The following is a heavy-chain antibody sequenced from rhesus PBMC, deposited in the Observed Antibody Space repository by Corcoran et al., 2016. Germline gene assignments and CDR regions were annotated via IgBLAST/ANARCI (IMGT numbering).Heavy chain of an antibody. J-gene: IGHJ4*01. CDR2: IDPSDSDA. Sequence: EVQLVQSEAEVTRPGESLKISCKTSGYSFTSYWITWVGQVPGEGLEWMGAIDPSDSDARYSPSFHGQLTISVDKSISTAYLQWTRLKASDSATYYCAKDYSGSWNSGLDYWGQGVLVTVSS. V-gene: IGHV5-2*01. CDR1: GYSFTSYW. D-gene: IGHD6-25*01. CDR3: AKDYSGSWNSGLDY.